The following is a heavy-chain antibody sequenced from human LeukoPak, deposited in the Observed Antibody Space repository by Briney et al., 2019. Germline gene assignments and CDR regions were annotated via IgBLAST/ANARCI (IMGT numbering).Heavy chain of an antibody. V-gene: IGHV3-49*04. CDR2: IRSKAYGGTT. J-gene: IGHJ6*03. D-gene: IGHD2-2*01. CDR1: GFNFGEHA. Sequence: AGRSLRLSRTASGFNFGEHAMSWVRQAPGKGLEWVGFIRSKAYGGTTEFAASVKGRFTISRDDSKSIAYLQMNSLESEDTAVYYCTRVATSSSYYYMDVWGKGTTVTVSS. CDR3: TRVATSSSYYYMDV.